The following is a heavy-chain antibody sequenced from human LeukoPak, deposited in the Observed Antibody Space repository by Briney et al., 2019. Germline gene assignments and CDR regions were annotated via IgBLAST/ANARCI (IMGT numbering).Heavy chain of an antibody. D-gene: IGHD6-13*01. V-gene: IGHV1-46*01. CDR2: INPSGGST. CDR1: GYTFTSYY. CDR3: ARDGGEYSSSWSGYNWFDP. Sequence: ASVKVSCKASGYTFTSYYMHWVRQAPGQGLEWMGIINPSGGSTSYAQKFQGRVTMTRDTSTSTVYMELSSLRSEDTAVYYCARDGGEYSSSWSGYNWFDPWGQGTLVTVSS. J-gene: IGHJ5*02.